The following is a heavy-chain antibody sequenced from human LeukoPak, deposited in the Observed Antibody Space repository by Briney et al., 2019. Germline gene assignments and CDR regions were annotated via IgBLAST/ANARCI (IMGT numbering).Heavy chain of an antibody. J-gene: IGHJ5*02. V-gene: IGHV1-3*01. CDR3: ARDRCSGGSCYGWFDP. CDR2: INAGNGNT. D-gene: IGHD2-15*01. CDR1: GYTFTSYA. Sequence: GASVKVSCKASGYTFTSYAMHWVRQAPGQRLEWMGWINAGNGNTKYSQKFQGRVTITRDTSASTAYMELSSLRSEDTAEYYCARDRCSGGSCYGWFDPWGQGTLVTVSS.